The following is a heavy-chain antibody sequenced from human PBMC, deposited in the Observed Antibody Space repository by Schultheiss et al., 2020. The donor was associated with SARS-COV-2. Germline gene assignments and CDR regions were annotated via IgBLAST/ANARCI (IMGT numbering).Heavy chain of an antibody. J-gene: IGHJ5*02. V-gene: IGHV4-59*05. CDR1: GGSISSYY. CDR2: IYYSGST. D-gene: IGHD4-11*01. CDR3: ARSGAYSNYGGHWFDP. Sequence: SQTLSLTCTVSGGSISSYYWSWIRQPPGKGLEWIGSIYYSGSTYYNPSLKSRVTISVDTSKNQFSLKLSSVTAADTAVYYCARSGAYSNYGGHWFDPWGQGTLVTVSS.